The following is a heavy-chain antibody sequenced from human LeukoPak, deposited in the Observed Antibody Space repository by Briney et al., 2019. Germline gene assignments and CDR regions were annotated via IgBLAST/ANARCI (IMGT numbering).Heavy chain of an antibody. D-gene: IGHD5-12*01. CDR3: ARDERYSGYHKTYYYYYYMDV. J-gene: IGHJ6*03. CDR2: ISSSSSTI. CDR1: GFTFSSYS. Sequence: GGSLRLSCAASGFTFSSYSMNWVRQAPGKGLEWVSYISSSSSTIYYADSVKGRFTISRDNAKNSLYLQMNSLRAEDTAVYYCARDERYSGYHKTYYYYYYMDVWGKGTTVTVSS. V-gene: IGHV3-48*01.